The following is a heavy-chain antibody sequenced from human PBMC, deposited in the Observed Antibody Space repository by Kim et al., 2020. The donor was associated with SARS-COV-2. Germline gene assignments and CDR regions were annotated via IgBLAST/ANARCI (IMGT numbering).Heavy chain of an antibody. Sequence: GSLRLSCAASGFTFSDYYMSWIRQAPGKGLEWVSYISSSSSYTNYADSVKGRFTISRDNAKNSLYLQMNSLRAEDTAVYYCARVGYYYDSSGPYYFDYWGQGTLVTVSS. J-gene: IGHJ4*02. V-gene: IGHV3-11*06. CDR1: GFTFSDYY. CDR3: ARVGYYYDSSGPYYFDY. CDR2: ISSSSSYT. D-gene: IGHD3-22*01.